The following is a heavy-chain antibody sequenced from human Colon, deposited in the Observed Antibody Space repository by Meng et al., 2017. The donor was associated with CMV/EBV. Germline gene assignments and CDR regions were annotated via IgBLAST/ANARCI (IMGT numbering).Heavy chain of an antibody. Sequence: GGSLRPSCVGSGFSFSSHEMNWVRQAPGKGLEWLAYISSRGVNTYYADSMKGRFTISRDNAKNSPYLQMTGLRTDDTAIYYCARTYFGMVVVPLDIWGQGTLVTVSS. CDR3: ARTYFGMVVVPLDI. V-gene: IGHV3-48*03. CDR1: GFSFSSHE. D-gene: IGHD3-3*01. J-gene: IGHJ4*01. CDR2: ISSRGVNT.